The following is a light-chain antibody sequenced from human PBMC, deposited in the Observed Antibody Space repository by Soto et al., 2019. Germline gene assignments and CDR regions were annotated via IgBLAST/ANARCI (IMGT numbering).Light chain of an antibody. CDR3: QKYNSALT. J-gene: IGKJ4*01. V-gene: IGKV1-27*01. Sequence: DIQMTQSPSSLSASVGDRVTITCRASQGISNYLAWYQQKPGKVPKLLIYAASTLQSGVPSRFSGCGSGTDFTLTISSLQPEDVATYYCQKYNSALTFGGGTKVDIK. CDR2: AAS. CDR1: QGISNY.